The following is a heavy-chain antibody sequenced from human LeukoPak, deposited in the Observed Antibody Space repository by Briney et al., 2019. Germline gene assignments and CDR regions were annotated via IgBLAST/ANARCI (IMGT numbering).Heavy chain of an antibody. J-gene: IGHJ4*02. Sequence: PGGSLRLSCAASGFTFSTYAIHWVRQAPGQGLEWVAVISYDGSNKYYADSVKGRFTISGDNSKNTLHLQMNSLSAEDTAVYYCARDHYDYVWGSYRRYYFNYWGQGTLVTVSS. CDR1: GFTFSTYA. CDR3: ARDHYDYVWGSYRRYYFNY. D-gene: IGHD3-16*02. CDR2: ISYDGSNK. V-gene: IGHV3-30*04.